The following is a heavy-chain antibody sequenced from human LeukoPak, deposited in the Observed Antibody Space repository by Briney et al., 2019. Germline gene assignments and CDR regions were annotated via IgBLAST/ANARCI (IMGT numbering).Heavy chain of an antibody. CDR2: ISSSSSYI. J-gene: IGHJ4*02. CDR3: ASNSYDSSGYYYS. V-gene: IGHV3-21*01. Sequence: GGSLRLSCAASGFTVSSNYMNWVRQAPGKGLEWVSSISSSSSYIYYADSVKGRFTISRDNAKNSLYLQMNSLRAEDTAVYYCASNSYDSSGYYYSWGPGTLVTVSS. CDR1: GFTVSSNY. D-gene: IGHD3-22*01.